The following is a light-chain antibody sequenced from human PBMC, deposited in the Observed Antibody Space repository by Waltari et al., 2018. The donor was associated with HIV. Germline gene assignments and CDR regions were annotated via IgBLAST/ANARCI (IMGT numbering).Light chain of an antibody. CDR1: MSLLNPPNNKNY. V-gene: IGKV4-1*01. CDR3: QQFYSSVAYS. J-gene: IGKJ2*01. CDR2: WAS. Sequence: DIVMTQSPDYLPVSLGERATPNCTSRMSLLNPPNNKNYLAWFQQKPGQPPKALIYWASTRRFGVPDRFRGSGSETNFTLTINALQAEDVALYFCQQFYSSVAYSFGAGTRLQIK.